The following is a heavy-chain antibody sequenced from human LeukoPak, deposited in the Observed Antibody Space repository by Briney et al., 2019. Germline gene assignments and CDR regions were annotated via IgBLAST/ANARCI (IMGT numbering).Heavy chain of an antibody. V-gene: IGHV1-69*13. J-gene: IGHJ6*03. CDR1: GGTFSSYA. D-gene: IGHD5-18*01. Sequence: ASVKVSCKASGGTFSSYAISWVRQAHGQGLEWMGGIIPIFGTANYAQKFQGRVTITADESTSTAYMELSSLRSEDTAVYYCARGIVDTAMVSEGGWGYYYMDVWGKGTTVTVSS. CDR3: ARGIVDTAMVSEGGWGYYYMDV. CDR2: IIPIFGTA.